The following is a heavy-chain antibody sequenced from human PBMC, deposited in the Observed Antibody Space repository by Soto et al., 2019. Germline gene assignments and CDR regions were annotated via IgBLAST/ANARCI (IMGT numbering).Heavy chain of an antibody. CDR1: GGSISAGDYS. J-gene: IGHJ5*02. CDR3: ARRDWFHP. CDR2: IYYTGTT. Sequence: SQTLPLTCTVSGGSISAGDYSWNWIRQPPGKGLEWIGYIYYTGTTKYNPSLKIRATLSVDTSKNRFSLNLTSVTAADSAVYYCARRDWFHPWAPGTLVTVSS. V-gene: IGHV4-30-4*01.